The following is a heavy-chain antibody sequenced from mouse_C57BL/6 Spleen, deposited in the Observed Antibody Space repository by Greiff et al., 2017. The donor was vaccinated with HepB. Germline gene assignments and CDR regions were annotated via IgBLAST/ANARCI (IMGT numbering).Heavy chain of an antibody. CDR2: IDPENGDT. J-gene: IGHJ1*03. CDR1: GFNIKDDY. Sequence: VQLKESGAELVRPGASVKLSCTASGFNIKDDYMHWVKQRPEQGLEWIGWIDPENGDTEYASKFQGKATITADTSSNTAYLQLSSLTSEDTAVYYCTTDYLGYFDVWGTGTTVTVSS. D-gene: IGHD5-5*01. V-gene: IGHV14-4*01. CDR3: TTDYLGYFDV.